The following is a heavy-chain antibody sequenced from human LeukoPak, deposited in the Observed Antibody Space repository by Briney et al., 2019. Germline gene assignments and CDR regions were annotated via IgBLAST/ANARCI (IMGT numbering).Heavy chain of an antibody. Sequence: SVKVSCKASGGTFISYAISGVRQAAGQGVEGMGGIIPIFGTANYAQKFQGRVTITTDESTSTAYMELSSLRSEDTAVYYCARVGHSSSRPFDYWGQGTLVTVSS. V-gene: IGHV1-69*05. CDR1: GGTFISYA. CDR3: ARVGHSSSRPFDY. CDR2: IIPIFGTA. D-gene: IGHD6-13*01. J-gene: IGHJ4*02.